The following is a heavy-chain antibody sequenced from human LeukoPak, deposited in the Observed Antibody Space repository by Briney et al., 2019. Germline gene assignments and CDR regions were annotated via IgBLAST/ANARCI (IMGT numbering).Heavy chain of an antibody. CDR3: ATRGVLRFVEWLSPPYYYYGMDV. J-gene: IGHJ6*02. CDR2: FDPEDGET. D-gene: IGHD3-3*01. Sequence: ASVKVSCKVSGYTLTELSMRWVRQAPGKGREWVGGFDPEDGETIYAQKFHGRVTMTEDTSTDTAYMELSSLRSEDTAVYYCATRGVLRFVEWLSPPYYYYGMDVWGQGTTVTVSS. V-gene: IGHV1-24*01. CDR1: GYTLTELS.